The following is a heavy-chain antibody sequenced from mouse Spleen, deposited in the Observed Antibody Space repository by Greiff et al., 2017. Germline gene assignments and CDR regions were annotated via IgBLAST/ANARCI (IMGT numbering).Heavy chain of an antibody. D-gene: IGHD2-4*01. CDR3: ARIDYDAD. Sequence: EVKLVESGGGLVKPGGSLKLSCAASGFTFSDSGMHWVRQAPEKGLEWVAYISRGSSTIYYADTVKGRFTISRDNAKNTLFLQMTSLRSEDTAMYYCARIDYDADWGQGTLVTVSA. CDR2: ISRGSSTI. J-gene: IGHJ3*01. CDR1: GFTFSDSG. V-gene: IGHV5-17*01.